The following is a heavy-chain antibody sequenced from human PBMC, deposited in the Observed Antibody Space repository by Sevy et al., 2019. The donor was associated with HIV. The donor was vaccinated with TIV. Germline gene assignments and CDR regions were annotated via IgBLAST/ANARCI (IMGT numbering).Heavy chain of an antibody. CDR2: IYSSGSS. CDR1: GGSNSSNY. CDR3: ARSSGYSYGDFDY. Sequence: SETLSLTCTVSGGSNSSNYWSWIRQPPGKGLEWIGYIYSSGSSYNPSLKSRVSISMDTSKNQFSLKLNSVTAADTAVYYCARSSGYSYGDFDYWGQGTLVTVSS. J-gene: IGHJ4*02. V-gene: IGHV4-59*01. D-gene: IGHD5-18*01.